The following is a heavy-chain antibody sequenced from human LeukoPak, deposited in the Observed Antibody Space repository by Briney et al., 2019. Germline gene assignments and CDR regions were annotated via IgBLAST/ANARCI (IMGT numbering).Heavy chain of an antibody. CDR3: ARGGAKGYNYFDY. CDR1: GYTFTGYY. J-gene: IGHJ4*02. V-gene: IGHV1-2*02. CDR2: INPNSGGT. Sequence: ASVKVSCKASGYTFTGYYMHWVRQAPGQGLEWMGWINPNSGGTNYAQKFQGRVTMTRDTSISTAYMDLSRLTSDDTAVYYCARGGAKGYNYFDYWGREPWSPSPQ. D-gene: IGHD5-24*01.